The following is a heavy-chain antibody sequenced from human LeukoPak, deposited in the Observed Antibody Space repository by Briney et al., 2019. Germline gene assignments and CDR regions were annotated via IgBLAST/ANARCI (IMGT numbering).Heavy chain of an antibody. V-gene: IGHV3-23*01. CDR3: AKDAAVTTVTTIYYYYMDV. CDR2: ISGSGGST. D-gene: IGHD4-17*01. CDR1: GFTFSSYA. J-gene: IGHJ6*03. Sequence: GGSLRLSCAASGFTFSSYAVSWVRQAPGKGLEWVSAISGSGGSTYYADSVKGRFTISRDNSKNTLYLQMNSLRAEDTAVYYCAKDAAVTTVTTIYYYYMDVWGKGTTVTVSS.